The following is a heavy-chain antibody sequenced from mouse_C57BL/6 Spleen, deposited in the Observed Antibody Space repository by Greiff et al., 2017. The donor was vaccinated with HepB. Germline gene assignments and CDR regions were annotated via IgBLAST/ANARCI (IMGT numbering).Heavy chain of an antibody. CDR2: IHPNSGST. CDR3: ARRDYYGGSAWFAY. V-gene: IGHV1-64*01. Sequence: QVQLQQPGAELVKPGASVKLSCKASGYTFTSYWMHWVKQRPGQGLEWIGMIHPNSGSTNYNEKFKSKATLTVDKSSSTAYMQLSSLTSEDSAVYYCARRDYYGGSAWFAYWGQGTLVTVSA. CDR1: GYTFTSYW. D-gene: IGHD1-1*01. J-gene: IGHJ3*01.